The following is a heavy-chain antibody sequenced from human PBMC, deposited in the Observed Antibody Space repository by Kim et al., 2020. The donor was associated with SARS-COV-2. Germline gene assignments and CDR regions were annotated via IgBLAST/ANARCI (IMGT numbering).Heavy chain of an antibody. CDR2: IFHRGST. V-gene: IGHV4-39*01. CDR1: GGSLTNNNYY. Sequence: SETLSLTCIVSGGSLTNNNYYWAWIRQPPGKGLEWIGSIFHRGSTYYSPFLNSRVTISVDTSKNQFSLNLTSVTATDTALYYCARQRDDDSESSGPFDYWGQGTLVTVSS. D-gene: IGHD3-22*01. CDR3: ARQRDDDSESSGPFDY. J-gene: IGHJ4*02.